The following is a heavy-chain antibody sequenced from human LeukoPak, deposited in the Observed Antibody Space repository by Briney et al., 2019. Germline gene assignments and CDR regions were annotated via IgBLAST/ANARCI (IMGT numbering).Heavy chain of an antibody. J-gene: IGHJ6*02. V-gene: IGHV4-34*01. CDR1: GGSISGYY. Sequence: ASETLSLTCTVSGGSISGYYWSWLRQPPGKGLEWIGQINHSGSTNYNPSLKSRVTISVDTSKNQFSLKLSSVTAADTAVYYCARGPFAPDVWGQGTTVTVSS. CDR3: ARGPFAPDV. CDR2: INHSGST.